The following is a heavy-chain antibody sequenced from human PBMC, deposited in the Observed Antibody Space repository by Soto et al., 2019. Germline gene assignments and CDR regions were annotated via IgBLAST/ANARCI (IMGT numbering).Heavy chain of an antibody. D-gene: IGHD3-10*01. Sequence: PGGSLRLSCEASGFTFSNDDMTWVRPAPGKGLEWVSGISGDGGSTYYADSVRGRFTISRDNSKNTLYLQMNSLRVEDSAVYYCARVSRDSYPGSRIFDFWGRGTLVTVSS. CDR1: GFTFSNDD. V-gene: IGHV3-23*01. CDR3: ARVSRDSYPGSRIFDF. J-gene: IGHJ4*02. CDR2: ISGDGGST.